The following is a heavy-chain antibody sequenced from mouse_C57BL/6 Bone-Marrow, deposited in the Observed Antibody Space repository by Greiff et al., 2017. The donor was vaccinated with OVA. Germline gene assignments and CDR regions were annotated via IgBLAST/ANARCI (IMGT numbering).Heavy chain of an antibody. V-gene: IGHV5-4*01. CDR2: ISDGGSYT. CDR1: GFTFSSYA. CDR3: ARDRGDYDAWFAY. D-gene: IGHD2-4*01. Sequence: EVKLMESGGGLVKPGGSLKLSCAASGFTFSSYAMSWVRQTPEKRLEWVATISDGGSYTYYPDNVKGRFTFSRDNAKNNLYLQMSHLKSEDTAMYYGARDRGDYDAWFAYWGQGTLVTVSA. J-gene: IGHJ3*01.